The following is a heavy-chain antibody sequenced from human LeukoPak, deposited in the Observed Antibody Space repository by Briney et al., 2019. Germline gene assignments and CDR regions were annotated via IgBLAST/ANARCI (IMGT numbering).Heavy chain of an antibody. CDR2: ISGSGGST. V-gene: IGHV3-23*01. CDR1: GYTFSSYA. D-gene: IGHD6-13*01. Sequence: SCKASGYTFSSYAMSWVRQAPGKGLEWVSAISGSGGSTYYADSVKGRFTISRDNSKNTLYLQMNSLRAEDTAVYYCAHAHPTASSWNFDYWGQGTLVTVSS. J-gene: IGHJ4*02. CDR3: AHAHPTASSWNFDY.